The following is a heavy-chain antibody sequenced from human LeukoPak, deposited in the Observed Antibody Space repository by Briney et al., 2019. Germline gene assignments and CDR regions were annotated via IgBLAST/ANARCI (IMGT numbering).Heavy chain of an antibody. V-gene: IGHV5-51*01. D-gene: IGHD2-2*01. CDR3: ATGGYCSSSSCYHFFDY. CDR1: GYSFTSYW. CDR2: IYPGDSET. Sequence: PGESLKISCKGSGYSFTSYWIGWVRQMPGKGLEWMGIIYPGDSETRYSPSFQGQVTFSADKSISTAYLQWRSLKAPDTAMYYCATGGYCSSSSCYHFFDYWGQGTLVTVSS. J-gene: IGHJ4*02.